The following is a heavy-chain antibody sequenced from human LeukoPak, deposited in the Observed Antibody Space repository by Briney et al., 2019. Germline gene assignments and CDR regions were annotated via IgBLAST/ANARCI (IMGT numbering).Heavy chain of an antibody. Sequence: PGGSLRLSCAASGFTFSSYGMHWVRQAPGKGLEWEAFIRYDGSNKYYADSVKGRFTISRDNSKNTLYLQMNSLRAEDTAVYYCARRAGAYSHPYDYWGQGTLVTVSS. J-gene: IGHJ4*02. D-gene: IGHD4/OR15-4a*01. CDR1: GFTFSSYG. V-gene: IGHV3-30*02. CDR3: ARRAGAYSHPYDY. CDR2: IRYDGSNK.